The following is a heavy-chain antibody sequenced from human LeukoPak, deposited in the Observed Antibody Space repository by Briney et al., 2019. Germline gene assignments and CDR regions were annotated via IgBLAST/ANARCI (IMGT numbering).Heavy chain of an antibody. J-gene: IGHJ4*02. Sequence: PGGSLRLSCAVSGFTFTDTYMTWIRQAPGKGLESLSYISPSGTDISYADSVKGRFTISRDNAKNSLYLQMNSLRAKDTAVYYCTREPRRLDYWGQGTLVTVSS. CDR1: GFTFTDTY. CDR2: ISPSGTDI. V-gene: IGHV3-11*01. CDR3: TREPRRLDY.